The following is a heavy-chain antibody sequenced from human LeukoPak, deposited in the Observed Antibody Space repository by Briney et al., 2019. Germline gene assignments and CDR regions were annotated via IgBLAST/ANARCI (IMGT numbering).Heavy chain of an antibody. D-gene: IGHD3-22*01. Sequence: ASVKVSCKASGYTFTSYYMHWVRQAPGQGLEWMGIINPSGGSTSYAQKFQGRVTMTRDTSTSTVYMELSSLGSEDTAVYYCARIDSSGYYVPETGPHWGQGTLVTVSS. J-gene: IGHJ4*02. V-gene: IGHV1-46*01. CDR3: ARIDSSGYYVPETGPH. CDR1: GYTFTSYY. CDR2: INPSGGST.